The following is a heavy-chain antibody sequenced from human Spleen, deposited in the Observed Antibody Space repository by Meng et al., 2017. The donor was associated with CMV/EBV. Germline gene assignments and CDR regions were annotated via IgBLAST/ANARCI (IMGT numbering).Heavy chain of an antibody. CDR2: ISSSSSYI. CDR3: ARVWSRGQYCSSTSCPSYFDY. CDR1: GFTFSSYS. J-gene: IGHJ4*02. D-gene: IGHD2-2*01. Sequence: GGSLRLSCAASGFTFSSYSMNWVRQAPGKGLEWVSSISSSSSYIYYADSVKGRFTISRDNARNSLTLQMNSLRAGDTAVYYCARVWSRGQYCSSTSCPSYFDYWGQGTLVTVSS. V-gene: IGHV3-21*01.